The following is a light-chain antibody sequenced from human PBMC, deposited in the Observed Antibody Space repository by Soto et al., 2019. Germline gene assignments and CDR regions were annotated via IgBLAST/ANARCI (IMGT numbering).Light chain of an antibody. J-gene: IGKJ1*01. CDR2: KAS. Sequence: DIQMTQSPSTLSAYVVDRVTITCRASQSVNSWVAWYQQKPGRAPKVLIHKASSLESGVPSRFSGSGSATEFTLTISSLQPDDFSTYYCQHYDNAPWTFGQGTKVEIK. V-gene: IGKV1-5*03. CDR1: QSVNSW. CDR3: QHYDNAPWT.